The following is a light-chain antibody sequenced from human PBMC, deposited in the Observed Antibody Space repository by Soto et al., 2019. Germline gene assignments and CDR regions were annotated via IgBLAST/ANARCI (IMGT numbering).Light chain of an antibody. V-gene: IGKV1-39*01. CDR3: QQSYSTLGT. CDR1: QSISSY. CDR2: AAS. J-gene: IGKJ1*01. Sequence: QLNQSPSSLSASVGDRVTITCRASQSISSYLNWYQQKPGKAPKLLIYAASSLQSGVPSRFSGSGSGTDFTLTISSLQPEDFATYYCQQSYSTLGTFGQGTKVDIK.